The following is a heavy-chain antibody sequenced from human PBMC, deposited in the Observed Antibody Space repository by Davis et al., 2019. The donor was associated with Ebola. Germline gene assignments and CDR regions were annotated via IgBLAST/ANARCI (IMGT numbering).Heavy chain of an antibody. D-gene: IGHD4-17*01. J-gene: IGHJ4*02. CDR1: GFTFSSYW. V-gene: IGHV3-7*04. Sequence: GESLKISCAASGFTFSSYWMSWIRQAPGKGLEWVANIKEDGSEKYYVDSVKGRFTISRDNAKNSLYLQMNSLRVEDTAVYYCARGFGDHDYWGQGTLVTVSS. CDR2: IKEDGSEK. CDR3: ARGFGDHDY.